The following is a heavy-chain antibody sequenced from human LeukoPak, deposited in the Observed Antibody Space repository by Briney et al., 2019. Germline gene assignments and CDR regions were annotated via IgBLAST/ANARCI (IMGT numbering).Heavy chain of an antibody. J-gene: IGHJ4*02. CDR1: RASISDNY. CDR2: TNTSGDT. V-gene: IGHV4-4*07. CDR3: TIGGASGSLAH. D-gene: IGHD6-13*01. Sequence: SETLSLTCTVSRASISDNYWSWSRQPVGEELVWSGRTNTSGDTNYNPSLKSRASVSVDTSKNQLYLSLRYVNAANTGVYYCTIGGASGSLAHWGPGTLVTVSS.